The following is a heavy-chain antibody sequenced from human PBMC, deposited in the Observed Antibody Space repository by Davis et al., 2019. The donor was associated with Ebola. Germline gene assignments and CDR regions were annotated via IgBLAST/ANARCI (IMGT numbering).Heavy chain of an antibody. CDR3: ARDQAYDSGYFYYYGMDV. CDR1: GFTFSSYG. CDR2: IWYDGTDK. J-gene: IGHJ6*04. Sequence: GGSLRLSCAASGFTFSSYGMHWVRQAPGKGLEWVAFIWYDGTDKHCPDSVKGRFTISRDNSKNTLYLQINSLRVEDTAVYYCARDQAYDSGYFYYYGMDVWGKGTTVTVSS. D-gene: IGHD3-22*01. V-gene: IGHV3-33*01.